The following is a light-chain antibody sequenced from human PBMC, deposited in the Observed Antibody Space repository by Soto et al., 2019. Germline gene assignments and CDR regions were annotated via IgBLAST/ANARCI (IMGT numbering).Light chain of an antibody. CDR1: SSNMGTNT. J-gene: IGLJ1*01. CDR3: AAWDDSLSGPV. Sequence: QSVLTQPPSASGTPGQSVTVSCSGGSSNMGTNTVSWYQHLPGTAPKLLIFRSYQRPSGVPDRFSGSKSGTSASLAISVLQSEDEADYYCAAWDDSLSGPVFGTGTKLTVL. V-gene: IGLV1-44*01. CDR2: RSY.